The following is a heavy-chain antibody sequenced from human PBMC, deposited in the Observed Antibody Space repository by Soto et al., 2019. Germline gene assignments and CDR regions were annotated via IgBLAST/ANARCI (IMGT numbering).Heavy chain of an antibody. V-gene: IGHV3-33*01. CDR3: ARDPVVPDPRRNYYYGMDV. Sequence: QVQLVESGGGVVQPGRSLRLSCAASGFTFSSYGMHWVRQAPGKGLEWVAVIWYDGSNKYYADSVKGRFTISRDNSKNKLYLQKNSLRAEDTAVYYCARDPVVPDPRRNYYYGMDVWGQGTTVTVSS. CDR2: IWYDGSNK. CDR1: GFTFSSYG. J-gene: IGHJ6*02. D-gene: IGHD2-2*01.